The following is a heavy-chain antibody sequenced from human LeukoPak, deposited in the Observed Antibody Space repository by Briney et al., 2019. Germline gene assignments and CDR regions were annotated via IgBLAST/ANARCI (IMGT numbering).Heavy chain of an antibody. CDR2: ISAGGGST. CDR1: EFSFSSYA. J-gene: IGHJ4*02. V-gene: IGHV3-23*01. CDR3: AGGPAAIHYYFDY. Sequence: GGSLRLSCAASEFSFSSYAMSWVRQAPGKGLEWVSGISAGGGSTYYADSVKSRFTISRDSSKNTLYLQMNSLRAEDTAVYYCAGGPAAIHYYFDYWGQGTLVTVSS. D-gene: IGHD2-2*01.